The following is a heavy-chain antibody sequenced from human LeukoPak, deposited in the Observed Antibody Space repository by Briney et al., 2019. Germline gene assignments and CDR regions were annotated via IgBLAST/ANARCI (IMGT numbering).Heavy chain of an antibody. J-gene: IGHJ4*02. CDR2: INHAGST. V-gene: IGHV4-34*01. CDR1: GGSFSANY. Sequence: SETPSLTCAVYGGSFSANYWSWIRQAPGKGLEWIGEINHAGSTNYNPSLKSRVTISVDASKNHVFLNLSSVTAADTGVYYCARWGYYISGYHKYYFDYWGQGSVVAVSS. CDR3: ARWGYYISGYHKYYFDY. D-gene: IGHD3-22*01.